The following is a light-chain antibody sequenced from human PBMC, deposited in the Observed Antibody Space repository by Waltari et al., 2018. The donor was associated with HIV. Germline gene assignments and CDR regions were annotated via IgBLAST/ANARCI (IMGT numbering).Light chain of an antibody. J-gene: IGLJ3*02. CDR1: ASDMTPFNF. CDR2: EVY. Sequence: SALTQPASVSGSPGQSITISCPGPASDMTPFNFVSWYQQSPGRAPKLIIFEVYFRPSGVSDRFSGSKSGDTASLTISALRAEDEGDYFCSSYSTRGFVLFGGGTKVTVL. CDR3: SSYSTRGFVL. V-gene: IGLV2-14*01.